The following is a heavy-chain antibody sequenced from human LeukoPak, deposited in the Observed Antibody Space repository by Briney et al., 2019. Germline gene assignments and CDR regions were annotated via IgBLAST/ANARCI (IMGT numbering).Heavy chain of an antibody. J-gene: IGHJ4*02. D-gene: IGHD3/OR15-3a*01. CDR1: GYTFTSYG. CDR3: ARFERWTGTVYLDY. CDR2: ISAYNGTT. V-gene: IGHV1-18*01. Sequence: ASVKVSCKASGYTFTSYGTTWVRQAPGQGLEWMGWISAYNGTTNYAQKLQGRVTMTTDTSTSTAYMELRSLRSDDTAVYYCARFERWTGTVYLDYWGQGTLVTVSS.